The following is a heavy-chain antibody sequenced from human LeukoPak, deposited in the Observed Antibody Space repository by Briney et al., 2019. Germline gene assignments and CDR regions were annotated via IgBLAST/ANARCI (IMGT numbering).Heavy chain of an antibody. D-gene: IGHD3-3*01. Sequence: PGGSLRLSCAASGFTFSSYAMHWVRQAPGKGLEWVAIISYDGSKKYYADSVKGRFTISRDNSKNTLYLQMNSLGAEDTAVYYCARSRSGYFSVPGYYMDIWGKGTTVTVSS. CDR1: GFTFSSYA. CDR2: ISYDGSKK. V-gene: IGHV3-30*01. J-gene: IGHJ6*03. CDR3: ARSRSGYFSVPGYYMDI.